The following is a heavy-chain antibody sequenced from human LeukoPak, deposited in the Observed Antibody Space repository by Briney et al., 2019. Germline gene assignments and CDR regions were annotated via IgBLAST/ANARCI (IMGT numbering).Heavy chain of an antibody. CDR1: GFGFDSFE. CDR2: TRSSGSII. V-gene: IGHV3-48*03. J-gene: IGHJ4*02. CDR3: ARGYTYAHDY. Sequence: GGSLRLSCAASGFGFDSFEMHWVRQAPGKGLEWISFTRSSGSIIYYADSVKGRVTISRDNAKNSLFLQMHSLRAEDTAVYYCARGYTYAHDYWGQGTLVTVSS. D-gene: IGHD5-18*01.